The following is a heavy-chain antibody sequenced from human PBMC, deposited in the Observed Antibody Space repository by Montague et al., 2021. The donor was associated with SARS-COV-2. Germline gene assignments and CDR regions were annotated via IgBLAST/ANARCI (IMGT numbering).Heavy chain of an antibody. CDR2: INHRGST. V-gene: IGHV4-34*01. D-gene: IGHD6-19*01. Sequence: SETLSLTCGGDGGSCNLYYWSWIREPPWKGLEWIGEINHRGSTNNNPSLKTRVTISVDTSKTQFSLKLSSVTAADTAVYSCARRVHPAFGSGAIDYWGQGTLVTVSS. CDR1: GGSCNLYY. J-gene: IGHJ4*02. CDR3: ARRVHPAFGSGAIDY.